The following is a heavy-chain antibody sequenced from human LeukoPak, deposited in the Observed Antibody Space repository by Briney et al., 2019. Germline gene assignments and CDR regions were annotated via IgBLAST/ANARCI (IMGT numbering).Heavy chain of an antibody. CDR3: ARAEEDYGDAFDI. V-gene: IGHV1-2*02. Sequence: ASVKVSCKASGYTLTGYYMHGVPQAPGQGLEWRRWINPNSCGTNSAQKFQGRVAMTRDTSISTAYMELSRLRSDDTAVYYCARAEEDYGDAFDIWGQGTMVTVSS. J-gene: IGHJ3*02. CDR2: INPNSCGT. D-gene: IGHD4-17*01. CDR1: GYTLTGYY.